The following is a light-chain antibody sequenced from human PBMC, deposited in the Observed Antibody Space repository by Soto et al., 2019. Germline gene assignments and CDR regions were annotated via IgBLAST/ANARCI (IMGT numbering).Light chain of an antibody. J-gene: IGKJ2*01. CDR3: QQYDDLPYT. CDR1: QDISNY. Sequence: QVTQSPSSLSASVGDRVTITCQASQDISNYLNWYQQKVGKAPKLLIYDASNLETGVPSRFGGSGSGTDFTFTITSLQPEDTATYYCQQYDDLPYTFGQGTKLQIK. V-gene: IGKV1-33*01. CDR2: DAS.